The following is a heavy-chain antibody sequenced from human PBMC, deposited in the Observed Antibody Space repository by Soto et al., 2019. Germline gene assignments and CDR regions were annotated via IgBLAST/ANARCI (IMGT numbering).Heavy chain of an antibody. V-gene: IGHV1-46*01. D-gene: IGHD2-15*01. J-gene: IGHJ5*02. CDR2: INPSGGST. CDR1: GYTFTSY. Sequence: GASVKVSCKASGYTFTSYMHWVRQAPGQGLEWMGIINPSGGSTSYAQKFQGRVTMTRDTSTSTVYMELSSLRSEDTAVYYCARTGSGGSFATRNCFDPWGQGTLVTVSS. CDR3: ARTGSGGSFATRNCFDP.